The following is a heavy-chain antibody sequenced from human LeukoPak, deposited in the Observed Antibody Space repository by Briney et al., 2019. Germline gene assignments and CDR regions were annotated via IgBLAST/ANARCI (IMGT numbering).Heavy chain of an antibody. CDR3: ATKLEPPNWYYGMDV. V-gene: IGHV1-46*01. CDR2: IYPRDGST. CDR1: GYTFTSNY. Sequence: ASVKVSCKASGYTFTSNYIHWVRQAPGQGLEWMGMIYPRDGSTSYAQKFQGRVTVTRDTSTSTVHMELSGLRSEDTAVYYCATKLEPPNWYYGMDVWGQGTTVTVSS. J-gene: IGHJ6*02. D-gene: IGHD1-1*01.